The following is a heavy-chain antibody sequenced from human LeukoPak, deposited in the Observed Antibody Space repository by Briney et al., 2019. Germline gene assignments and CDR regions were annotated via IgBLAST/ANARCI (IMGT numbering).Heavy chain of an antibody. V-gene: IGHV3-30*03. J-gene: IGHJ6*02. CDR2: ISYDGSNK. Sequence: PGGSLRLSCAASGFTFSSYGMHWVRQAPGKGLEWVAVISYDGSNKYYADSVKGRFTISRDNSKNTLYLQMNRLRAEDMAVYYCARARGEIVTRTYSYYNYYNGMDVWGQGTTVTVSS. D-gene: IGHD5-12*01. CDR3: ARARGEIVTRTYSYYNYYNGMDV. CDR1: GFTFSSYG.